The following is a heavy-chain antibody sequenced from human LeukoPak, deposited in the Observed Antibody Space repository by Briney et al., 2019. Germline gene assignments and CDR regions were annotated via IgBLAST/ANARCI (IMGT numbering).Heavy chain of an antibody. D-gene: IGHD2-2*01. CDR1: GLTLTYDW. V-gene: IGHV3-15*01. CDR2: IKSKTYGETT. CDR3: TKERYCASTTCPGAFDL. J-gene: IGHJ3*01. Sequence: TGGSLRLSCAASGLTLTYDWMSWVRQAPGKGLEWVGRIKSKTYGETTDYAAPVKGRFTVSRDDSKNMVALQMKSLKTEDTALYYCTKERYCASTTCPGAFDLWGQGTMVTVSS.